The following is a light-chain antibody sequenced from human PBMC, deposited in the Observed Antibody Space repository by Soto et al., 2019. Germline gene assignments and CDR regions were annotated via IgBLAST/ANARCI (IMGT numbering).Light chain of an antibody. CDR2: DAS. CDR3: QHRYGFT. Sequence: DIVLTQSPATLSLSPGERATLSCRASQSFNSYLAWYQQKPGQAPRLLIHDASHRATGVPARFSGSGSGTDFTLTISSLEPEDFAVYYCQHRYGFTFGPGTKGDIK. V-gene: IGKV3-11*01. J-gene: IGKJ3*01. CDR1: QSFNSY.